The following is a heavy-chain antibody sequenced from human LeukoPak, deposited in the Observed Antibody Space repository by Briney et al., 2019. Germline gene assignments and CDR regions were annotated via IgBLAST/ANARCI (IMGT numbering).Heavy chain of an antibody. Sequence: GESLKISCKGSGYRFTSYWISWVCQMPGKGLERMERIDPSDSYTNYSPSFQGHLTISANKSISTAYLQWSSLKASDTAMYYCARAPLTTVTTWAIDYWGQGTLVTVSS. J-gene: IGHJ4*02. D-gene: IGHD4-17*01. CDR2: IDPSDSYT. V-gene: IGHV5-10-1*01. CDR3: ARAPLTTVTTWAIDY. CDR1: GYRFTSYW.